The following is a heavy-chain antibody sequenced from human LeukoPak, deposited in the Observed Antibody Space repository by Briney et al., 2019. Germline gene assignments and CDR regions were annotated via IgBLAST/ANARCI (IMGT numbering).Heavy chain of an antibody. V-gene: IGHV3-23*01. CDR2: INGNGGST. CDR1: GFTFSNYA. D-gene: IGHD1-1*01. J-gene: IGHJ4*01. CDR3: ARDRKVEPLPEY. Sequence: GGSLRLSCAASGFTFSNYAMSWVRQAPGKGLEWVSGINGNGGSTYNADSVKGRFTISRDNSKNTLYLQMNSLRAEDTAVYYCARDRKVEPLPEYWGHGTLVTVSS.